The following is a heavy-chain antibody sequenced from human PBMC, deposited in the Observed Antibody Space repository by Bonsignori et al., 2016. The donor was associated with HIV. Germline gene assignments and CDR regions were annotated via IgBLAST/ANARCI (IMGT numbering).Heavy chain of an antibody. CDR3: ARGGSYRLYYFDY. D-gene: IGHD1-26*01. CDR2: IYTSGST. J-gene: IGHJ4*02. Sequence: WIRQPPGKGLEWIGRIYTSGSTNCNPSLKSRVTMSVDTSKNQFSLKLNSVTAADTAVYYCARGGSYRLYYFDYWGQGTLVTVSS. V-gene: IGHV4-4*07.